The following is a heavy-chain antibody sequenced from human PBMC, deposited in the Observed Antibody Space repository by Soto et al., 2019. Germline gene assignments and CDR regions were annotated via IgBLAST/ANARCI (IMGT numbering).Heavy chain of an antibody. CDR3: ARRSSGWYFDS. D-gene: IGHD6-19*01. J-gene: IGHJ4*02. V-gene: IGHV3-23*01. CDR2: ISGSGDST. Sequence: EVQLLESGGGLVQPGGSLRLSCAASGFTFSSYAMSWVRQAPGKGLEWVSVISGSGDSTYYADSVKGRFTISRDNSKNTLYLQMTSLRAEDTAVYYCARRSSGWYFDSWGQGTLVTVSS. CDR1: GFTFSSYA.